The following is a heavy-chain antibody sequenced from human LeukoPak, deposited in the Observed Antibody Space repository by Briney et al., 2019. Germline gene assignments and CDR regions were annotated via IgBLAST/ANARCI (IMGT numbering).Heavy chain of an antibody. CDR3: AKSGPIWFGEEHNWFDP. D-gene: IGHD3-10*01. V-gene: IGHV3-23*01. CDR1: GFTFGSYA. J-gene: IGHJ5*02. Sequence: GGSLRLSCEASGFTFGSYAMYWVRQAPGKGLEWVAGIFGSGGSAHYADSAKGRFTISRDNSKNTVYLQINSLRAEDTAVYYCAKSGPIWFGEEHNWFDPWGQGTLVTVSS. CDR2: IFGSGGSA.